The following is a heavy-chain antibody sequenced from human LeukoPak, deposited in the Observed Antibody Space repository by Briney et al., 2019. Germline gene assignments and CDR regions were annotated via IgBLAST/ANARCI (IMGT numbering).Heavy chain of an antibody. Sequence: GGSLRLSCAASGFTFSSYSMNWVRQAPGKGLEWVSSISRSSSYIYYADSVKGRFTISRDNAKNSLYLQMNSLRAEDTAVYYCAPLTPFDYWGQGTLVTVSS. D-gene: IGHD3-9*01. CDR3: APLTPFDY. CDR2: ISRSSSYI. J-gene: IGHJ4*02. CDR1: GFTFSSYS. V-gene: IGHV3-21*01.